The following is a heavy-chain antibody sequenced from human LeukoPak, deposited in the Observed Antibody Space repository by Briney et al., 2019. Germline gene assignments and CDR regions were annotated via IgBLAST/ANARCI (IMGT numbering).Heavy chain of an antibody. V-gene: IGHV4-59*01. Sequence: SGTLSLTCTVSGGSISSYYWSWIRQPPGKGLEWIGYIYYSGSTNYNPSLKSRVTISVDTSKNQFSLKLSSVTAADTAVYYCVRSIAAAGSSCAFDIWGQGTMVTVSS. CDR1: GGSISSYY. D-gene: IGHD6-13*01. CDR3: VRSIAAAGSSCAFDI. J-gene: IGHJ3*02. CDR2: IYYSGST.